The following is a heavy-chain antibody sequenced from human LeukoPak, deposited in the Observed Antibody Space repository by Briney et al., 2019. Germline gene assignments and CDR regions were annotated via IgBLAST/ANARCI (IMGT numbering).Heavy chain of an antibody. CDR3: ARERPGSRVLDY. CDR1: GFTFSDYY. Sequence: GGSLRLSCAASGFTFSDYYMSWIRQAPGKGLEWVSYITSSGSTIYYADSVKGRFTISRDNAKNSLYLQMNCLRAEDTAVYYCARERPGSRVLDYWGQGTVVTVSS. V-gene: IGHV3-11*04. D-gene: IGHD3-10*01. J-gene: IGHJ4*02. CDR2: ITSSGSTI.